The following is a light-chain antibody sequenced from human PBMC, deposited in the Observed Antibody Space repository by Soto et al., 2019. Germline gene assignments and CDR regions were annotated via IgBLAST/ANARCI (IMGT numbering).Light chain of an antibody. Sequence: EIVMTQSPATLSVSPGERATLSCRASQSVSSNLAWYQQKPGQAPRLLFYGASTRATGIPARFSGSGSGTEFTLTISSLQSEYFAVYFCQQYNNWPPYTFGQGTKLELK. V-gene: IGKV3-15*01. CDR2: GAS. CDR3: QQYNNWPPYT. CDR1: QSVSSN. J-gene: IGKJ2*01.